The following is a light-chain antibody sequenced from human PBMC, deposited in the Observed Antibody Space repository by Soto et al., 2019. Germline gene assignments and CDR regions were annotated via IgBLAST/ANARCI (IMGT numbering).Light chain of an antibody. J-gene: IGKJ1*01. CDR3: QQRSHWPT. CDR2: DAS. Sequence: EIVLTQSPATLSLSPGERATLSCRASQRVSSYLAWYQQKPGQAPRLLIYDASNRASGIPARFSGSGSGTDFTLTISSLEPEDFAVYYCQQRSHWPTFGQGTKVDI. CDR1: QRVSSY. V-gene: IGKV3-11*01.